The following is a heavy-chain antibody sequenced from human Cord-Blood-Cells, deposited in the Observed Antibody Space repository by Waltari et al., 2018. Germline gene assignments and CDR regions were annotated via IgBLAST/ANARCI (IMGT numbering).Heavy chain of an antibody. CDR3: ARGKLRYFDWLLGGFDY. D-gene: IGHD3-9*01. CDR1: GGSISSGGYY. J-gene: IGHJ4*02. CDR2: IYYSGNT. V-gene: IGHV4-31*03. Sequence: QVQLQESGPGLVKPSQTLSLTCTVSGGSISSGGYYWSCIRQHPGKGLEWIGYIYYSGNTYYNPSLKSRVTISVDTSKNQFSLKLSSVTAADTAVYYCARGKLRYFDWLLGGFDYWGQGTLVTVSS.